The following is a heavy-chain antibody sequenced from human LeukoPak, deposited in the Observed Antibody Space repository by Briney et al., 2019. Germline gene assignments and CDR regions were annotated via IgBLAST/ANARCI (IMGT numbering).Heavy chain of an antibody. CDR1: GGSISSSSYY. Sequence: SETLSLTCTVSGGSISSSSYYWGWIRQPPGKGLEWIGSIYYSGSTYYNPSLKSRVTISVDRSKNQFSLKLSSVTAADTAVYYCARDGWYHYDSSGYHGDWGQGTLVTVSS. CDR3: ARDGWYHYDSSGYHGD. V-gene: IGHV4-39*07. D-gene: IGHD3-22*01. J-gene: IGHJ4*02. CDR2: IYYSGST.